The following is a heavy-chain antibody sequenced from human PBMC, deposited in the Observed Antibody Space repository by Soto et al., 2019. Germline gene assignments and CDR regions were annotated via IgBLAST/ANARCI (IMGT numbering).Heavy chain of an antibody. Sequence: SETLSLTCAVYGGSFSGYYWSWIRQPPGKGLEWIGEINHSGSTNYNPSLKSRVTISVDTSKNQFSLKLSSVTAADTAVYYCARYIVIIGGNSSLGRYYGMDVWGQGTTVTVSS. D-gene: IGHD2-21*02. CDR3: ARYIVIIGGNSSLGRYYGMDV. CDR2: INHSGST. CDR1: GGSFSGYY. J-gene: IGHJ6*02. V-gene: IGHV4-34*01.